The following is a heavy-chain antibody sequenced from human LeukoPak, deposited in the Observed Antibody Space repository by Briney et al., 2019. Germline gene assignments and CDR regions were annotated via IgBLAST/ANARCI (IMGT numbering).Heavy chain of an antibody. CDR3: ARDHLTYYDTSGPFDY. V-gene: IGHV1-18*01. CDR2: ISAYYGNT. CDR1: GYTFHTYA. D-gene: IGHD3-22*01. J-gene: IGHJ4*02. Sequence: ASVKVSCKASGYTFHTYAFSWVRQAPGQGLEWMGWISAYYGNTTYAQKFQGRVTMTTDTSTSTAYMELRSLRSDDTAVYFCARDHLTYYDTSGPFDYWGQGTLVTVSS.